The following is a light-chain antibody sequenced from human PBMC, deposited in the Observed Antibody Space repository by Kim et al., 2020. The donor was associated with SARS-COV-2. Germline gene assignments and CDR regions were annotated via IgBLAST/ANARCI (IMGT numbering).Light chain of an antibody. CDR2: WAS. Sequence: DIVMTQSPDSLAVSLGEGATINCKSNQSVLYTSNNKNYLAWYQQKPGQPPKLLIYWASTRQFGVPDRFSGSGSGTDFTLTISSLQAEDVAVYYCQQYYSTRTFGQGTKV. CDR3: QQYYSTRT. CDR1: QSVLYTSNNKNY. V-gene: IGKV4-1*01. J-gene: IGKJ1*01.